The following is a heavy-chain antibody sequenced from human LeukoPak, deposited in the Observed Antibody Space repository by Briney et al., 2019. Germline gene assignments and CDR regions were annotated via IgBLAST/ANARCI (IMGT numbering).Heavy chain of an antibody. V-gene: IGHV3-23*01. D-gene: IGHD3-22*01. Sequence: GGSLRLSCAASGFTFSSYDMSWVRQAPGKGLKWVSGISGSGGSTYYADSVKGRFTISRDNSKNTLYLQMNSLRAEDTAVYYCANDAAHSSGYLYYFDYWGQGTLVTVPS. J-gene: IGHJ4*02. CDR3: ANDAAHSSGYLYYFDY. CDR2: ISGSGGST. CDR1: GFTFSSYD.